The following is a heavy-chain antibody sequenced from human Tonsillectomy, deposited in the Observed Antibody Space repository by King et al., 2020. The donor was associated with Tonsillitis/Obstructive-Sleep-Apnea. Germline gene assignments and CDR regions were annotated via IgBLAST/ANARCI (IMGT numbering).Heavy chain of an antibody. CDR3: ARDLYDFWSGYGSYWYFDL. Sequence: EVQLVESGGGLVQPGGSLRLSCAASGFTVSSNYMSWVRQAPGKGLEWVSVIYSGGGAYYADSVKGRFTISRDNSKNTLNLQMNSLRAEDTAVYYCARDLYDFWSGYGSYWYFDLWGRGTLVTVSS. D-gene: IGHD3-3*01. CDR2: IYSGGGA. J-gene: IGHJ2*01. V-gene: IGHV3-66*01. CDR1: GFTVSSNY.